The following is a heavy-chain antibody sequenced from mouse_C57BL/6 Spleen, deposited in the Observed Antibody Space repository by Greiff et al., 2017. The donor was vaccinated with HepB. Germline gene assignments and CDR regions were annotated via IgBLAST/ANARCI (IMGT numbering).Heavy chain of an antibody. V-gene: IGHV5-6*01. CDR2: ISSGGSYT. D-gene: IGHD3-2*02. CDR3: AGPGGARTAQTTAGFAY. CDR1: GFTFSSYG. Sequence: EVKVVESGGDLVKPGGSLKLSCAASGFTFSSYGMSWVRQTPDKRLEWVATISSGGSYTYYPDSVKGRFTISRDTAKNTLYLQMSSLKSEDTAMYYCAGPGGARTAQTTAGFAYWGQGTLVTVSA. J-gene: IGHJ3*01.